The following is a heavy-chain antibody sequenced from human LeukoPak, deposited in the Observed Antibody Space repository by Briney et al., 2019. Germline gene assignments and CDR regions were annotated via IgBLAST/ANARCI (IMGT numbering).Heavy chain of an antibody. V-gene: IGHV4-38-2*02. D-gene: IGHD5-12*01. CDR1: GYSISSGYY. CDR3: AREYSGYDSDYFYYYMDV. CDR2: IYHSGST. Sequence: PSETLSLTCTVSGYSISSGYYWGWIRQPPGKGLEWIGNIYHSGSTNSNPSLKSRVTISVYTSKNQFSLKLSSVTAADTAVYFCAREYSGYDSDYFYYYMDVWGKGTTVTVSS. J-gene: IGHJ6*03.